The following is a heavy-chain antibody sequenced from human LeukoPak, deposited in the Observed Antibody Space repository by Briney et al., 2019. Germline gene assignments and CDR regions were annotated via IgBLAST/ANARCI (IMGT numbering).Heavy chain of an antibody. Sequence: GGSLRLSCAASGFTFSSYEMNWVRQAPGKGLEWVSYISSSGSTIYYADSVRGRFTISGDNAKNSLYLQMNSLRAEDTAVYYCAELGITMIGGVWGKGTTVTISS. CDR1: GFTFSSYE. J-gene: IGHJ6*04. D-gene: IGHD3-10*02. V-gene: IGHV3-48*03. CDR3: AELGITMIGGV. CDR2: ISSSGSTI.